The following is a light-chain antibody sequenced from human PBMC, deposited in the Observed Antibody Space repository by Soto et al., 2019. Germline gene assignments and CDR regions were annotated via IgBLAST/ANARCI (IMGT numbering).Light chain of an antibody. J-gene: IGLJ2*01. CDR1: KTNIGNKF. CDR2: ANN. CDR3: VSWDKSLSAGV. Sequence: QSVLTQPPSLSETPGQKVTLSCSGSKTNIGNKFVSWYQQLPGTAPKLLIYANNKRPSGIPDRFSGSQSGTSATLGITGLQTGDEADYYCVSWDKSLSAGVFGGGTKLTVL. V-gene: IGLV1-51*01.